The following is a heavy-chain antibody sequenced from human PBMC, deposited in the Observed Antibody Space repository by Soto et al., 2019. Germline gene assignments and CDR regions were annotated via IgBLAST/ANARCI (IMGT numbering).Heavy chain of an antibody. V-gene: IGHV4-59*01. D-gene: IGHD3-3*01. CDR3: ARIGGFSATPYYDFWSGYISSGWFDP. Sequence: SETLSLTCTVSGGSISSYYWSWIRQPPGKGLEWIGYIYYSGSTNYNPSLKSRVTISVDTSKNQFSLKLSSVTAADTAVYYCARIGGFSATPYYDFWSGYISSGWFDPWGQGTLVTVSS. J-gene: IGHJ5*02. CDR2: IYYSGST. CDR1: GGSISSYY.